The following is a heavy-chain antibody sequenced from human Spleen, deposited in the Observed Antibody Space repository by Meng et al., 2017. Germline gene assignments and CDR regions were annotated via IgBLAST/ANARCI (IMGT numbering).Heavy chain of an antibody. V-gene: IGHV4-39*07. J-gene: IGHJ3*02. CDR2: IHYSGST. CDR3: ARDLRPPRAYDI. Sequence: WVRQAPGKGLEWIGSIHYSGSTYYNPSLKSRVTISVDTSKNQFFLKLDSVTAADAAVYYCARDLRPPRAYDIWGQGAMVTVSS.